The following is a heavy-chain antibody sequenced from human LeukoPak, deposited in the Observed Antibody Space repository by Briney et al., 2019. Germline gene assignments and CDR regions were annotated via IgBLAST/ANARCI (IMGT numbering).Heavy chain of an antibody. CDR2: IRSKAYGGTT. Sequence: QPGRSLRLSCAASGFTFSSYAMHWVRQAPGKGLEWVGFIRSKAYGGTTEYAASVKGRFTISRDDSKSIAYLQMNSLKTEDTAVYYCTRGAVAGIYYFDYWGQGTLVTVSS. V-gene: IGHV3-49*04. J-gene: IGHJ4*02. D-gene: IGHD6-19*01. CDR1: GFTFSSYA. CDR3: TRGAVAGIYYFDY.